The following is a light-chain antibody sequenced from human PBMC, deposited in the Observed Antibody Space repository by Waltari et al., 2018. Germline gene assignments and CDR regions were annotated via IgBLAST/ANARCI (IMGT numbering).Light chain of an antibody. CDR1: SSEVGGYSL. Sequence: QSALTQPASVSGSPGQSITISCTGSSSEVGGYSLVSWYQQHPGKAPKLMIYAVTKRPSGVSQRFSGSKSGNTASLPISGLQTEDEADYYCCSYAGSTTSSVVFGTGTKVIVL. CDR3: CSYAGSTTSSVV. V-gene: IGLV2-23*02. J-gene: IGLJ1*01. CDR2: AVT.